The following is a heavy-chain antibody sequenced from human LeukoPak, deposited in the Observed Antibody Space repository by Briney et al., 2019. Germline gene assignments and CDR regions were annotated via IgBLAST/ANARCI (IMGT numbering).Heavy chain of an antibody. J-gene: IGHJ4*02. Sequence: GGSLRLSCAASGFTFSSYAMPWVRQAPGKGLEWVSAISGSGGSTYYADSVKGRFTISRDNAKNSLYLQMNSLRAEDTAVYYCARSLYSSSWLFDYWGQGTLVTVSS. V-gene: IGHV3-23*01. CDR1: GFTFSSYA. CDR3: ARSLYSSSWLFDY. D-gene: IGHD6-13*01. CDR2: ISGSGGST.